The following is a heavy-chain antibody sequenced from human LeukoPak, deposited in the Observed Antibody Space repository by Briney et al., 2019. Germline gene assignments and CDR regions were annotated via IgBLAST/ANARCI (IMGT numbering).Heavy chain of an antibody. J-gene: IGHJ4*02. CDR2: IGKDGSGK. CDR3: AKDRRDYGGDIDY. V-gene: IGHV3-7*01. Sequence: GGSLRLSCAASGFTFSSYWMGWVRQAPGKGLEWVANIGKDGSGKNYVGSVKGRFTISRDNSKNTLYLQMNSLRPEDTAVYYCAKDRRDYGGDIDYWGQGTLVTVSS. CDR1: GFTFSSYW. D-gene: IGHD4-23*01.